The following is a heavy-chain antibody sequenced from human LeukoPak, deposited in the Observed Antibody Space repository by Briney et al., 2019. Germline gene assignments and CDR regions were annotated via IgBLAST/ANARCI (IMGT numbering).Heavy chain of an antibody. CDR2: MNPNSGNT. Sequence: ASVKVSCKASGYTFTSYDVNWVRQATGQGLEWMGWMNPNSGNTGYAQKFQGRVTMTRNTSISTAYMELSSLRSEDTAVYYCARLDMTTSPLYYYYYGMDLWGQGTTVTVSS. CDR3: ARLDMTTSPLYYYYYGMDL. D-gene: IGHD4-11*01. J-gene: IGHJ6*02. CDR1: GYTFTSYD. V-gene: IGHV1-8*01.